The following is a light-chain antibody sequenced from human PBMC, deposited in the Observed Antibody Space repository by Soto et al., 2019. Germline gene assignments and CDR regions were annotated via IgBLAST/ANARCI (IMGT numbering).Light chain of an antibody. CDR3: QQYGGTPRT. CDR1: QSLAGSY. J-gene: IGKJ1*01. V-gene: IGKV3-20*01. Sequence: EIVLTQSPGTVSLSPGEGATLSCRASQSLAGSYLAWYQQKPGQAPRLLIYGASSRATGIPDRFSGTGSGTDFTLTISRLEPEDFAVYYCQQYGGTPRTFGQGTKVEIK. CDR2: GAS.